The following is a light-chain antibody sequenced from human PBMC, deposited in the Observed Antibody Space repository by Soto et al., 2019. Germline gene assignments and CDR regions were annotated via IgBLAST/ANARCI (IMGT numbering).Light chain of an antibody. J-gene: IGKJ2*01. CDR3: QQYNNFYT. CDR2: DAS. V-gene: IGKV1-5*01. CDR1: QSISSW. Sequence: DIRMTQSPSALSASVGDRVTITCRASQSISSWLAWYQQKPGKAPRLLIYDASYLERGVPSRVSGSGSGTDFTLTISDLQHDDPGTHYCQQYNNFYTFGPGTKVEI.